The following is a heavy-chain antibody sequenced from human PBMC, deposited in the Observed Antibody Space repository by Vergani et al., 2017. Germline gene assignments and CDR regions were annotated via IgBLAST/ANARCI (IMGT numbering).Heavy chain of an antibody. Sequence: EVQLVESGGGLVQPGGSLRLSCAASGFTFSSYSMNWVRQAPGKGLEWVSYISSSSSTIYYADSVKGRFTSSRDNAKNSLYLQMNSLRDEDTAVYYCARDSGGALGYFLGGYWGQGTLVTVSS. V-gene: IGHV3-48*02. CDR2: ISSSSSTI. J-gene: IGHJ4*02. CDR1: GFTFSSYS. D-gene: IGHD6-25*01. CDR3: ARDSGGALGYFLGGY.